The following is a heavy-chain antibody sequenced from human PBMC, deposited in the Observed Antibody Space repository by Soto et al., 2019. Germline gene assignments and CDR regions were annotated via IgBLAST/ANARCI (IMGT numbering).Heavy chain of an antibody. D-gene: IGHD3-22*01. Sequence: GGSLRLSCAASGFTFSSYGMHWVRQAPGKGLEWVAVISYDGSNKYYADSVKGRFTISRDNSKNTLYLQMNSLRAEDTAVYYCAKDIGPKETMIVVVIGAFDIWGQGTMVTVSS. V-gene: IGHV3-30*18. J-gene: IGHJ3*02. CDR1: GFTFSSYG. CDR2: ISYDGSNK. CDR3: AKDIGPKETMIVVVIGAFDI.